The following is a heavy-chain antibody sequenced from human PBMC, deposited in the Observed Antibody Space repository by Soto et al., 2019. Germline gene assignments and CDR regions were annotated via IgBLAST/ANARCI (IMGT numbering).Heavy chain of an antibody. V-gene: IGHV4-39*01. J-gene: IGHJ4*02. CDR2: IYSGGHT. D-gene: IGHD4-17*01. Sequence: QVQLQESGPGLVKPSETLSLTCSVSNGSINSRSSYWGWVRQSPGQGLEWLWNIYSGGHTYYNPSLKSRVKICTHSSTTQVALRLNSITPADAAVYYFGAQDYGDKGYHFEAWGQGTLVTVSS. CDR1: NGSINSRSSY. CDR3: GAQDYGDKGYHFEA.